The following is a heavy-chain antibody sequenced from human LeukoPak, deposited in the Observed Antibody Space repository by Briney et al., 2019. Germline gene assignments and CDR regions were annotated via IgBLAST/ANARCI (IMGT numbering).Heavy chain of an antibody. CDR1: GVSFNDYY. Sequence: SETLSLTCAVSGVSFNDYYWSWVRQTPGKGLEWIGEINHSGYTNDSPSLKSRVTLSIDTSRKQFSLNLRSVTVADSGIYYCTRMATGHDYWGQGTLVTVSS. V-gene: IGHV4-34*01. CDR2: INHSGYT. CDR3: TRMATGHDY. D-gene: IGHD5-12*01. J-gene: IGHJ4*02.